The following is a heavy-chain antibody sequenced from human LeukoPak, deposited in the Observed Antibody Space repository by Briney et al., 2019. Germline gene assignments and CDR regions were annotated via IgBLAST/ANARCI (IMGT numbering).Heavy chain of an antibody. CDR1: GFTFSSYG. Sequence: GGSLRLSCAASGFTFSSYGMHWVRQAPGKGLEWVAFIRYDGSKKYYADSVKGRFTFSRDNSKNTLYLQMNSLRTEDTAVYYCARHWQPYSSSWYVGYLYPENWFDPWGQGTLVTVSS. V-gene: IGHV3-30*02. J-gene: IGHJ5*02. CDR3: ARHWQPYSSSWYVGYLYPENWFDP. CDR2: IRYDGSKK. D-gene: IGHD6-13*01.